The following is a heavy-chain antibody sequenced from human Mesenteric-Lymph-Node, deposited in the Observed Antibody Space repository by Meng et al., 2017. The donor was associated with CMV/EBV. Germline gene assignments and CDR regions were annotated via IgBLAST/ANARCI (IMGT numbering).Heavy chain of an antibody. CDR3: ARGAYDFWSGYPNY. Sequence: KASGYTFTSYELHWVRQATGKGLEWLGISNPSGGSTSFPQKFQGRLTMTRDTSTSTVYMELSSLRSEDTAVYFCARGAYDFWSGYPNYWGQGTLVTVSS. CDR2: SNPSGGST. D-gene: IGHD3-3*01. CDR1: GYTFTSYE. V-gene: IGHV1-46*01. J-gene: IGHJ4*02.